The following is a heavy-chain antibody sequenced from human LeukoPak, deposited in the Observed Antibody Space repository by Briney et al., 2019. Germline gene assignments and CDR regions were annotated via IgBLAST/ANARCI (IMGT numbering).Heavy chain of an antibody. CDR1: GYTFTSYY. D-gene: IGHD2-15*01. CDR3: ARDYPTYCSGGSCYSDAFDI. J-gene: IGHJ3*02. CDR2: INPSGGST. Sequence: ASVKVSCRASGYTFTSYYMHWVRQAPGQGLEWMGIINPSGGSTSYAQKFQGRVTMTRDTSTSTVYMELSSLRSEDTAVYYCARDYPTYCSGGSCYSDAFDIWGQGTMVTVSS. V-gene: IGHV1-46*01.